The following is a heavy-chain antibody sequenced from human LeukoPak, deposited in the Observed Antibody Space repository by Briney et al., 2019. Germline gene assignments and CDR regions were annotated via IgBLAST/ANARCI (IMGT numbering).Heavy chain of an antibody. CDR1: GGSFSGYF. J-gene: IGHJ5*02. Sequence: KSSETLSLTCAVYGGSFSGYFGSWIRQPPGKGLEWIGEINHSGSTNYNPSLKSRVTISVDTSKNQFSLKLSSVTAADTAVYYCASLGGQLPSYNWFDPWGQGTLVTVSS. CDR3: ASLGGQLPSYNWFDP. D-gene: IGHD2-2*01. V-gene: IGHV4-34*01. CDR2: INHSGST.